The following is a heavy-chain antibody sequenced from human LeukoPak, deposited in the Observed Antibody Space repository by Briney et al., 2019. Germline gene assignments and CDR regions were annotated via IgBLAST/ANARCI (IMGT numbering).Heavy chain of an antibody. J-gene: IGHJ2*01. Sequence: PETLSLTCAVSGGSISSGSYYWGWIRQPPGKGLEWIGSIYYTGSTYYNPSLKSRVTISVDTSKNQFSLNLSSVTAADTAVYYCARLDWSNWCFDLWGRGTLVIVSS. V-gene: IGHV4-39*01. CDR2: IYYTGST. CDR1: GGSISSGSYY. CDR3: ARLDWSNWCFDL. D-gene: IGHD3/OR15-3a*01.